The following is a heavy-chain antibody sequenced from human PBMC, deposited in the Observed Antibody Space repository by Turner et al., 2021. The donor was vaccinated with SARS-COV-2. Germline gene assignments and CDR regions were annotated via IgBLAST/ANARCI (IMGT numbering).Heavy chain of an antibody. CDR1: GGTFSSYA. Sequence: QVQLVQSGAEVKKPGSSVKVSCKASGGTFSSYAISWVRQAPGQGLEWMGGIIPIFGTENYAQKFQGRVTITADESTSTAYMELSSLRSEDTAVYYCARGEVGYCSGGRCYSGSYWGQGTLVTVSS. D-gene: IGHD2-15*01. CDR3: ARGEVGYCSGGRCYSGSY. V-gene: IGHV1-69*01. CDR2: IIPIFGTE. J-gene: IGHJ4*02.